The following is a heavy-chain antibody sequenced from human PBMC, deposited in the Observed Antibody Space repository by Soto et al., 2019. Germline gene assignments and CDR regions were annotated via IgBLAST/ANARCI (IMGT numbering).Heavy chain of an antibody. D-gene: IGHD3-16*01. CDR2: IIPFFGTA. CDR1: GRTFSTFG. Sequence: SVKVSCKTSGRTFSTFGISWVRQAPGQGLEWMGGIIPFFGTAEYSQKFEDRITITADESTNTVYVDLRSLTSEDTAIYYCARTAPMDAGDKYYYDFWGQGALVTVSS. V-gene: IGHV1-69*13. J-gene: IGHJ4*02. CDR3: ARTAPMDAGDKYYYDF.